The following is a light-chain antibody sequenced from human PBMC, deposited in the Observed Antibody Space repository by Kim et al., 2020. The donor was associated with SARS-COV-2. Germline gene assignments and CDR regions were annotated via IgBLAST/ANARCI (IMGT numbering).Light chain of an antibody. Sequence: QSVLTQPPSASETPGQRVTISCSGSWTNVGSHIVNWFQQLPGTAPKLLIYNDDQRPSGVPDRFSGSRSGTSASLAISGLQSADEADYYCATWDNTLNAWVFGGGTKVTVL. CDR1: WTNVGSHI. V-gene: IGLV1-44*01. CDR3: ATWDNTLNAWV. CDR2: NDD. J-gene: IGLJ3*02.